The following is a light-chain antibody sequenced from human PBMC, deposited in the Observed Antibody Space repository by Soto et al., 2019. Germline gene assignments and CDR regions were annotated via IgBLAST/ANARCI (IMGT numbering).Light chain of an antibody. CDR3: QTWGTGIVV. CDR2: LNSDGSH. V-gene: IGLV4-69*01. J-gene: IGLJ2*01. Sequence: QPVLTQSPSASASLGASVKLTCTLSSGHSSYAIAWHQQQPEKGPRYLMKLNSDGSHSKGDGIPDRFSGSSSGAVRYLSISSLQSEDEADYYCQTWGTGIVVFGGGTKVTVL. CDR1: SGHSSYA.